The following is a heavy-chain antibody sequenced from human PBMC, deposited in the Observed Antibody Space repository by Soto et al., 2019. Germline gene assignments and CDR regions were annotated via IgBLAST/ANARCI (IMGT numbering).Heavy chain of an antibody. V-gene: IGHV3-21*01. CDR3: ARDTGEAVGAFDL. J-gene: IGHJ2*01. Sequence: EVQLVESGGGLVKPGGSLRLSCEASGFTFSTYSVNWVRQAPGKGLEWVSSISSSSNNIFYADSVKGRFTTSRDNAKNSLSFHMHSRRPDAKSVYFCARDTGEAVGAFDLWGRGTLFTFSS. CDR1: GFTFSTYS. CDR2: ISSSSNNI. D-gene: IGHD1-26*01.